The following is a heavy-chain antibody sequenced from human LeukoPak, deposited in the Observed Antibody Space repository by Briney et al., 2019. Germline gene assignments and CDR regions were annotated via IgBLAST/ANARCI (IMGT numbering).Heavy chain of an antibody. J-gene: IGHJ3*02. Sequence: PGGSLRLSCAASGFTFSSYSMNWVRQAPGKGLEWVSSISSSSSYIYYADSVKGRFTISRDNAKNSLYLQMNSLRAEDTAVYYCATIYNWNPGDPFDIWGQGTMVTVSS. CDR3: ATIYNWNPGDPFDI. V-gene: IGHV3-21*04. CDR1: GFTFSSYS. CDR2: ISSSSSYI. D-gene: IGHD1-20*01.